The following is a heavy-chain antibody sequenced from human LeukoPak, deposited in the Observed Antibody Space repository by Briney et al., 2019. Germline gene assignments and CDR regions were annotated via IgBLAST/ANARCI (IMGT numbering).Heavy chain of an antibody. Sequence: SETLSLTCTVSGGSISSSSYYWGWIRQPPGKGLEWIGSIYYSGSTYYNPSLKSRVTISVDTSKNQFSLKLSSVTAADTAVYHCAITYYYDSSGYCRLDYFDYWGQGTLVTVSS. CDR3: AITYYYDSSGYCRLDYFDY. D-gene: IGHD3-22*01. CDR2: IYYSGST. CDR1: GGSISSSSYY. V-gene: IGHV4-39*01. J-gene: IGHJ4*02.